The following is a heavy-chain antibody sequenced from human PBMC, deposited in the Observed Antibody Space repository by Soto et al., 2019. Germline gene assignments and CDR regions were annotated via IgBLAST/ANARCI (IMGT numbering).Heavy chain of an antibody. Sequence: PGGSLRLSCAASGFTFSDYYMRWIRQAPGKGLEWLSYISSSATYAIYADSVKGRFTLSRDNAKNSLYLQMNSLRAEDTAVYYCARNDSSGYLDSWGQGTLVTVSS. CDR2: ISSSATYA. CDR1: GFTFSDYY. J-gene: IGHJ4*02. CDR3: ARNDSSGYLDS. V-gene: IGHV3-11*06. D-gene: IGHD3-22*01.